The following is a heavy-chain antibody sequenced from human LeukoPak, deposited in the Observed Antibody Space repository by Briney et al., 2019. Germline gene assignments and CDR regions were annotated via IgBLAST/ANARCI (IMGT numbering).Heavy chain of an antibody. J-gene: IGHJ4*02. CDR1: GYTFTGYG. CDR3: ARSFFSGDSNAIDY. Sequence: ASVKVSCKASGYTFTGYGISWVRQAPGQGLEWMGWISAYIGNTNYAQKLQGRVTMTTDTSTSTAYMEVRSLRSDDTAVYYCARSFFSGDSNAIDYWGQGTLVTVSS. V-gene: IGHV1-18*01. D-gene: IGHD5-12*01. CDR2: ISAYIGNT.